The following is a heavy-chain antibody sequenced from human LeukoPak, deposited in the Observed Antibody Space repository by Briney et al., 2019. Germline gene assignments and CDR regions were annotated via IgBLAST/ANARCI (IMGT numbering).Heavy chain of an antibody. V-gene: IGHV6-1*01. CDR1: GDSVSRNIAA. CDR2: THYRSKWYS. CDR3: ARAFLYGDTWENTFDY. Sequence: SQTLSLTCAISGDSVSRNIAAWNWIRQSPSRGLDWLGRTHYRSKWYSDHAESVKGRITIDPDTSKNHFSLHLKSVTPEDTGVYYCARAFLYGDTWENTFDYWGQGILVTVSS. J-gene: IGHJ4*02. D-gene: IGHD1-26*01.